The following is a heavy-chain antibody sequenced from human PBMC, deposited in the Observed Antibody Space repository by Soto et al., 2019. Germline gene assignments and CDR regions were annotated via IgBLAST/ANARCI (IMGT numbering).Heavy chain of an antibody. CDR1: GFTFSSYA. J-gene: IGHJ4*02. D-gene: IGHD1-26*01. Sequence: LRRSCAASGFTFSSYAMGGVRQAPGKGLEWVSAISVSGGSTYYADSVKGRFTTSRDNSKNTLYLQMDSLRAEDTAVYYSPKDGVSGSYYFYFDSWGKGALVTVSS. CDR3: PKDGVSGSYYFYFDS. V-gene: IGHV3-23*01. CDR2: ISVSGGST.